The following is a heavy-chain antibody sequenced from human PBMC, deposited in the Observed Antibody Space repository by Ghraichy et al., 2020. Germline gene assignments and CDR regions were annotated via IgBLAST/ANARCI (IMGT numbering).Heavy chain of an antibody. CDR3: ARCYDSIWGSYPLSY. CDR2: IKSDGSEK. Sequence: GGSLRLSCAASGFTFTNYWITWVRQAPGKGLEWVSNIKSDGSEKDFVDSVKGRFPIARDNSENSLYLQMNSLRAEDTAVCCCARCYDSIWGSYPLSYWGQGTLVIVSS. V-gene: IGHV3-7*01. CDR1: GFTFTNYW. J-gene: IGHJ4*02. D-gene: IGHD3-16*02.